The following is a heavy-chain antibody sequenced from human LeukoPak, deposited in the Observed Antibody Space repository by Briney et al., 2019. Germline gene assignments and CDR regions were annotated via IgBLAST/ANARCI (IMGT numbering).Heavy chain of an antibody. CDR2: ISGSGGST. V-gene: IGHV3-23*01. CDR3: VKTAEIAGDYVVRNWFDP. Sequence: QSGGSLRLSCAASGFTFSSYGMSWVRKAPGKGLEWVSAISGSGGSTYYADSVKGRFTISRDNSKNTLYLQMNSLRAEDTAVYYCVKTAEIAGDYVVRNWFDPWGQGTLVTVSS. D-gene: IGHD4-17*01. J-gene: IGHJ5*02. CDR1: GFTFSSYG.